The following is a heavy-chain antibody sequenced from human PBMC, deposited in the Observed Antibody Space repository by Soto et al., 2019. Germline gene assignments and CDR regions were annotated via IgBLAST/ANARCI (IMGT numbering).Heavy chain of an antibody. D-gene: IGHD2-2*01. CDR2: INHSGST. V-gene: IGHV4-34*01. J-gene: IGHJ4*02. CDR3: AREYCSSTSCYAYFDY. CDR1: GGSFSGYY. Sequence: SETLSLTCAVYGGSFSGYYWSWIRQPPGKGLEWIGEINHSGSTNYNPSLKSRVTISVDTSKNQFSLKLSSVTAADTAVYYCAREYCSSTSCYAYFDYWGQGTLVTVSS.